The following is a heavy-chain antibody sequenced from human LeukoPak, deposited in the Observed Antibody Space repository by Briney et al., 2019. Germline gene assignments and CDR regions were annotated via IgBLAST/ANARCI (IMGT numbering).Heavy chain of an antibody. D-gene: IGHD3-10*01. V-gene: IGHV3-23*01. CDR2: ISGSGGST. CDR3: AKSYASGSFYDY. Sequence: GGSLRLSCAASGFTFSSYGMSWVRQAPGKGLEWVSAISGSGGSTYYADSVKGRFTISRDNSKNTLYLQMNSLRADDTAVYYCAKSYASGSFYDYWGQGTLVTVSS. CDR1: GFTFSSYG. J-gene: IGHJ4*02.